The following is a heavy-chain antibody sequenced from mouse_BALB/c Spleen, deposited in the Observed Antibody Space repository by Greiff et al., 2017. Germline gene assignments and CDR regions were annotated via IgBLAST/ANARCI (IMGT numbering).Heavy chain of an antibody. Sequence: QVQLKESGAELAKPGASVKMSCKASGYTFTSYWMHWVKQRPGQGLEWIGYINPSTGYTEYNQKFKDKATLTADKSSSTAYMQLSSLTSEDSAVYYCARDSSGYVYYAMDYWGQGTSVTVSS. D-gene: IGHD3-2*01. J-gene: IGHJ4*01. CDR3: ARDSSGYVYYAMDY. CDR2: INPSTGYT. V-gene: IGHV1-7*01. CDR1: GYTFTSYW.